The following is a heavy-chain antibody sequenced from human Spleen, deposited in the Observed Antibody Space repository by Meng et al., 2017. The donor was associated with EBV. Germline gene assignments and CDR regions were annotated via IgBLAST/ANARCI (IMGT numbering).Heavy chain of an antibody. V-gene: IGHV1-2*05. Sequence: QVKMVQSGVEVKKPGASGKFSCKASGYSFTSYFMHWVRQSPGQGLEWMGRINPNNGDTNYAQKFLFRVTMTRDTSISTAYMELRSLTSDDTGVYYCVRDHRTLTGSLDPWGQGTLVTVSS. CDR1: GYSFTSYF. J-gene: IGHJ5*02. CDR3: VRDHRTLTGSLDP. CDR2: INPNNGDT. D-gene: IGHD3-9*01.